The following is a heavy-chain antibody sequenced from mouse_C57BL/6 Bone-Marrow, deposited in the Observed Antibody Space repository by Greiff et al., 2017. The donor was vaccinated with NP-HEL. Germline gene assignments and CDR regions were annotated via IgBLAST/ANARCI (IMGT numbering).Heavy chain of an antibody. CDR2: IDPSDSYT. J-gene: IGHJ2*01. CDR3: ARWGLSYYYGSSFDY. D-gene: IGHD1-1*01. CDR1: GYTFTSYW. Sequence: VQGVESGAELVRPGTSVKLSCKASGYTFTSYWMHWVKQRPGQGLEWIGVIDPSDSYTNYNQKFKGKATLTVDTPSSTAYMQLSSLTSEDSAVYYCARWGLSYYYGSSFDYWGQGTTLTVSS. V-gene: IGHV1-59*01.